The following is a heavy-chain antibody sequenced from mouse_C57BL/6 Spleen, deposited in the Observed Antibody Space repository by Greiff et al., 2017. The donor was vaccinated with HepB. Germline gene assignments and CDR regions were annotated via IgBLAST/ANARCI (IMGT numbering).Heavy chain of an antibody. CDR1: GYTFTSYG. CDR3: ARRPPPYYGSSHWYFDV. D-gene: IGHD1-1*01. Sequence: QVQLQQSGAELARPGASVKLSCKASGYTFTSYGISWVKQRTGQGLEWIGEIYPRSGNTYYNEKFKGKATLTADKSSSTAYMELRSLTSEDSAVYCCARRPPPYYGSSHWYFDVWGTGTTVTVSS. V-gene: IGHV1-81*01. CDR2: IYPRSGNT. J-gene: IGHJ1*03.